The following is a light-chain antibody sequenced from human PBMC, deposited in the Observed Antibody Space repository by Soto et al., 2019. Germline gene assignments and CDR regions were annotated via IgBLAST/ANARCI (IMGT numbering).Light chain of an antibody. CDR1: QSISSW. J-gene: IGKJ1*01. CDR3: QQYNSYPWT. Sequence: DVPMTHSASTLSASVRDRVTITCRASQSISSWLAWYQQKPGKAPKLLIYKASSLESGVPSRFSGSGSGTEFTLTISSLQPDDFATYYCQQYNSYPWTFGQGS. CDR2: KAS. V-gene: IGKV1-5*03.